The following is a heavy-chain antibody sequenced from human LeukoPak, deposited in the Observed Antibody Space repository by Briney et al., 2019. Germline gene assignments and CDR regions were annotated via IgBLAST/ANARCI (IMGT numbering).Heavy chain of an antibody. CDR2: IYYTGST. D-gene: IGHD6-19*01. CDR3: ASVRGYSSGWYASGFDP. Sequence: SETLSLTCTVSGGSITSSSYYWGWIRQPPGKGPVWIGSIYYTGSTNYNPSLKSRVTISLDTSKNQFSLKLTSVTAADTAIYYCASVRGYSSGWYASGFDPWGQGTLVTVSS. CDR1: GGSITSSSYY. J-gene: IGHJ5*02. V-gene: IGHV4-39*07.